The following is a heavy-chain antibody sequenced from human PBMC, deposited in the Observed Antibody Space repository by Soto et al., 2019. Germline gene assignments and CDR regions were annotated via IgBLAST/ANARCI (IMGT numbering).Heavy chain of an antibody. J-gene: IGHJ5*02. CDR1: GYTFTSYY. V-gene: IGHV1-46*01. Sequence: ASVKVSCKASGYTFTSYYMHWVRQAPGQGLEWMGIINPSGGSTSYAQKFQGRVTVTRCTSTSTVYMELSSLRSEDTAVYYCARDRYSYGQDQYNWFDPWGQGTLVTVSS. CDR3: ARDRYSYGQDQYNWFDP. D-gene: IGHD5-18*01. CDR2: INPSGGST.